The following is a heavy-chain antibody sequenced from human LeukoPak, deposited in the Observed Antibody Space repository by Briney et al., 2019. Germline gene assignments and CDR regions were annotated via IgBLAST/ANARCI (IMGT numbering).Heavy chain of an antibody. D-gene: IGHD3-22*01. CDR3: ARVTMIVRGPFDY. CDR1: GFTFSSYS. CDR2: ISSSSSYI. V-gene: IGHV3-21*01. J-gene: IGHJ4*02. Sequence: GGSLRLSCSASGFTFSSYSMIWVRQAPGKGLEWVSSISSSSSYIYYADSVKGRFTISRDNAKNSLYLQMNSLRAEDTAVYYCARVTMIVRGPFDYWGQGTLVTVSS.